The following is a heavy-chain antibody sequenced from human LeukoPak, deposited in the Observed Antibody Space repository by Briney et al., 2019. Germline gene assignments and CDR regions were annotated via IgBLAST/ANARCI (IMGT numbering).Heavy chain of an antibody. D-gene: IGHD6-13*01. CDR2: IIPIFGTA. J-gene: IGHJ3*02. Sequence: SVTVSCTASGGTFSSYAISWVRQAPGQGLEWMGGIIPIFGTANYAQKFQGRVTITADESTSTAYMELSSLRSEDTAVYYCARGYSSSWTDAFDIWGQGTMVTVSS. V-gene: IGHV1-69*01. CDR1: GGTFSSYA. CDR3: ARGYSSSWTDAFDI.